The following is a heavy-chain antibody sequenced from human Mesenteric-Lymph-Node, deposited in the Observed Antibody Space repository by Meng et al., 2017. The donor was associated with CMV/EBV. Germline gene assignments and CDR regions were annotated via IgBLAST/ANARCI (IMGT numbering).Heavy chain of an antibody. CDR3: ARNQKGWYSDY. CDR2: IYYSGSP. D-gene: IGHD6-19*01. CDR1: GGSISSGGYY. V-gene: IGHV4-31*03. J-gene: IGHJ4*02. Sequence: CTVSGGSISSGGYYWSWSRQRPGKGLEWIGYIYYSGSPYYNPSLKSRVTISVDTSKNQFSLKLSSVTAADTSVYYCARNQKGWYSDYWGQGTLVTVSS.